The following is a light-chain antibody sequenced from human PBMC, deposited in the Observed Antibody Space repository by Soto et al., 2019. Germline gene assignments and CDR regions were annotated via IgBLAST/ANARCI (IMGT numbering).Light chain of an antibody. V-gene: IGKV1-5*03. CDR1: QSISSW. J-gene: IGKJ2*01. CDR3: QQYDSYPYT. Sequence: DIQMTQSPSTLSASVGDRVTITCRASQSISSWLAWYQQKPGKAPKVLIYKASTLESGVQSRFSGSRSGKKFTLTISSLQPDDFGTYYCQQYDSYPYTFGQGNKLEIK. CDR2: KAS.